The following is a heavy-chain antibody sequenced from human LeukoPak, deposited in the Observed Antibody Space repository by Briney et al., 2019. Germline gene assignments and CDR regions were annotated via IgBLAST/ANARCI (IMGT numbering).Heavy chain of an antibody. J-gene: IGHJ5*02. D-gene: IGHD6-13*01. CDR3: ARARIQQLVHNWFDP. V-gene: IGHV1-24*01. CDR1: GYTLTEVS. Sequence: GASVKVSCKVSGYTLTEVSMHWVRQPPGKGLEWVGGFDPEDGETIYAQKFQGRVTMTEDTSTDTAYMEMSSLRSEDTAVYYCARARIQQLVHNWFDPWGQGTLVTVSS. CDR2: FDPEDGET.